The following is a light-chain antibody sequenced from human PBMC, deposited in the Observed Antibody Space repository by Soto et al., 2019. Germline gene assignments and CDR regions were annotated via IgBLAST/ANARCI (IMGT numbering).Light chain of an antibody. CDR1: QTVGGN. CDR3: QQYNDRLWT. V-gene: IGKV3-15*01. J-gene: IGKJ1*01. Sequence: MTQSPATVSASLGDRVTLSFRASQTVGGNVAWYQHKPGQAPRLLIYGASSRATGIPPRFSGRGSGTEFTLTITSLQSEDFAVYYCQQYNDRLWTFGQGTKVDIK. CDR2: GAS.